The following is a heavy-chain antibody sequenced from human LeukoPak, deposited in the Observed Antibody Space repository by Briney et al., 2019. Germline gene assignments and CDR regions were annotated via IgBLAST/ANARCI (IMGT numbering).Heavy chain of an antibody. D-gene: IGHD2-8*01. Sequence: PSETLSLTCTVSGGSISSYYWSWIRQPPGKGLEWIGYIYYSGSTNYNPSLKSRVTISVDPSRNQFSLKLSSVTAADTAVYYCAGGTPIVLMVYALDAFDIWGQGTMVTVSS. CDR2: IYYSGST. CDR3: AGGTPIVLMVYALDAFDI. V-gene: IGHV4-59*01. J-gene: IGHJ3*02. CDR1: GGSISSYY.